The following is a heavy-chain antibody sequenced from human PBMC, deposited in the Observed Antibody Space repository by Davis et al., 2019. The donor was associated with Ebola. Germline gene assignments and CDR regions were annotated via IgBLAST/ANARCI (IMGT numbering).Heavy chain of an antibody. V-gene: IGHV1-18*01. CDR2: ISAYNGNT. J-gene: IGHJ6*02. Sequence: ASVNVSCQASRYTFTSYGISWVRQAPGQGLEWMGWISAYNGNTNYAQKLQGRVTITTDTSTSPAYMELRSLRSDDTAVYYCAREADTIFGVVSVGMDVWGQGTTVTVSS. CDR3: AREADTIFGVVSVGMDV. CDR1: RYTFTSYG. D-gene: IGHD3-3*01.